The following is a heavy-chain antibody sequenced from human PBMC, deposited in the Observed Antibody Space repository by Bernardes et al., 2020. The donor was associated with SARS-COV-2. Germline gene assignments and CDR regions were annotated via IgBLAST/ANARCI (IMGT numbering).Heavy chain of an antibody. CDR2: VYYNGNT. V-gene: IGHV4-59*01. CDR1: GGSISRYY. J-gene: IGHJ4*02. CDR3: ARVSRGAPFYFDF. Sequence: SETLSLTCTVSGGSISRYYWTWVRQPPGKGLEWIGYVYYNGNTHYNPSLKSRVTISVDTSENQFSLKLNSVTAADTAVYYCARVSRGAPFYFDFWGQGTLVAVSS. D-gene: IGHD1-26*01.